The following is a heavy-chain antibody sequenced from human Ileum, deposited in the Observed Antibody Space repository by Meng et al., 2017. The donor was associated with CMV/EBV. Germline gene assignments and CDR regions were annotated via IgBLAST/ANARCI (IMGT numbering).Heavy chain of an antibody. CDR2: VSPFSGNT. CDR3: ATDGEKLIPTRY. CDR1: ESTLTTHG. Sequence: NLVQSGAEVKKPGASVTVSCKASESTLTTHGITWVRQAPGQGLEWMGWVSPFSGNTNYAQKLQGRVTMTTDTSTNTAYMELRSLRSDDTAMYYCATDGEKLIPTRYWGQGTLVTVSS. J-gene: IGHJ4*02. V-gene: IGHV1-18*01. D-gene: IGHD3-16*01.